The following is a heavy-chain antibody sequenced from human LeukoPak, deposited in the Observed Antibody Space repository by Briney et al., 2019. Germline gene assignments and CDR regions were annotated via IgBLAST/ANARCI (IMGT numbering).Heavy chain of an antibody. J-gene: IGHJ6*02. Sequence: SETLTLTCAVYGGSFSGYYWSWIRQPPGKGLEWIGEINHSGSTNYNPSLKSRVTISVDTSKNQFSLKLSSVTAADTAVYYCARVAQYDFWSGYLSSYYYYGMDVWGQGTTVTVSS. CDR3: ARVAQYDFWSGYLSSYYYYGMDV. CDR2: INHSGST. CDR1: GGSFSGYY. D-gene: IGHD3-3*01. V-gene: IGHV4-34*01.